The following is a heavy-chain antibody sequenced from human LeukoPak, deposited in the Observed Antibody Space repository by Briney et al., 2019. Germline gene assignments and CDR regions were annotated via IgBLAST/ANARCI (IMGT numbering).Heavy chain of an antibody. Sequence: SQTLSLTCAISGDSVSSNSVAWNWIRQSPSRGLEWLGRTYYRSKWYYDYAVSVKSRITINPDTSKNQFSLHLNSVTPEDTAVYYCARDLGWNYGYFDYWGQGTLVTVSS. CDR2: TYYRSKWYY. CDR1: GDSVSSNSVA. D-gene: IGHD1-7*01. V-gene: IGHV6-1*01. J-gene: IGHJ4*02. CDR3: ARDLGWNYGYFDY.